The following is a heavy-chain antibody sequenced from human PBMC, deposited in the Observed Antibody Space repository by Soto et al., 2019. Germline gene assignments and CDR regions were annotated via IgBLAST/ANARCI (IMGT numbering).Heavy chain of an antibody. D-gene: IGHD6-13*01. CDR1: GGSISSYY. V-gene: IGHV4-59*08. J-gene: IGHJ6*03. CDR2: IYYSGST. Sequence: SETLSLTCTVSGGSISSYYWSWIRQPPGKGLEWIGYIYYSGSTNYNPSLKSRVTISVDTSKNQFSLKLSSVTAADTAVYYCARHVGVGIAAAGNLDPEYYYYMDVWGKGTTVTVSS. CDR3: ARHVGVGIAAAGNLDPEYYYYMDV.